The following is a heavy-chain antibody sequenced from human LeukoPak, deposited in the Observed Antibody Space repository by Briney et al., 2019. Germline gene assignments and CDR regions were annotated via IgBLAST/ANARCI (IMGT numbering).Heavy chain of an antibody. CDR2: IREDGNEK. D-gene: IGHD2-15*01. J-gene: IGHJ5*02. CDR1: GFTFTKHW. V-gene: IGHV3-7*01. Sequence: GGSLRLSCAATGFTFTKHWMSWVRQTIGKGLECVAKIREDGNEKHYVDSVKGRFTISRDNSKNTLYLQMNSLRAEDTAVYYCAREYEGYCSGGSCFRGTYNWFDPWGQGTLVTVSS. CDR3: AREYEGYCSGGSCFRGTYNWFDP.